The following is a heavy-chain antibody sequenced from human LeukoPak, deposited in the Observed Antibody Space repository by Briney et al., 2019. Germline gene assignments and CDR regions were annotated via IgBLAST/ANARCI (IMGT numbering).Heavy chain of an antibody. CDR1: GFTVSSNY. CDR2: IYSGGST. J-gene: IGHJ4*02. Sequence: GGSLRLSGAASGFTVSSNYMNWVRQAPGKGLEWVSLIYSGGSTHYADSVKGRFTISRDNSRNTLYLQMNSLRAEDTAVYYCARGGDSSYYGDYWGQGTLVTVSS. V-gene: IGHV3-66*01. CDR3: ARGGDSSYYGDY. D-gene: IGHD3-22*01.